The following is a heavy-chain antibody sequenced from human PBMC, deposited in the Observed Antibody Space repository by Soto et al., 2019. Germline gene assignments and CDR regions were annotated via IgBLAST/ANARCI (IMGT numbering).Heavy chain of an antibody. J-gene: IGHJ4*02. CDR2: ISSSSNSI. Sequence: PGGSLRLSCAASGFTFSSYAMSWVRQAPGKGLEWVSYISSSSNSIYYADSVKDRFTISRDNSKNTLYLQMNSLRAEDTAVYYCARDSNWNSIDYWGQGTLVTVSS. V-gene: IGHV3-48*01. CDR1: GFTFSSYA. CDR3: ARDSNWNSIDY. D-gene: IGHD1-7*01.